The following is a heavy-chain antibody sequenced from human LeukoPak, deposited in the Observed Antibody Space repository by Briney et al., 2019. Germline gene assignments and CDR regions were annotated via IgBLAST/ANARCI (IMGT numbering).Heavy chain of an antibody. J-gene: IGHJ4*02. Sequence: GGSLRLSCAVSGFTISSYAMSWVRQAPGKGLEWVSAISGSGGSTYYADSVKGRFTISRDNSKNTLYLQMNSLRAEDTAVYYCAKEGRHYYDSSGNGVMNYWGQGTLVTVFS. CDR1: GFTISSYA. V-gene: IGHV3-23*01. CDR3: AKEGRHYYDSSGNGVMNY. D-gene: IGHD3-22*01. CDR2: ISGSGGST.